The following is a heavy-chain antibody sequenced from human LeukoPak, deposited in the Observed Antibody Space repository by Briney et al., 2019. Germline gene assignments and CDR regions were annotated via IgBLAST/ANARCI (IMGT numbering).Heavy chain of an antibody. V-gene: IGHV3-33*01. J-gene: IGHJ6*02. CDR2: IWYDGSNR. D-gene: IGHD1-7*01. CDR3: ARTVSIGTNYRDYGVDV. Sequence: GRSLRLSCAASGFTFSNNGMHWVRQAPGKGLQWVALIWYDGSNRYHAEYVEGRFTVSRDNSKNTLYLQMNTLRVEDTDVYFCARTVSIGTNYRDYGVDVWGQGTTVTVSS. CDR1: GFTFSNNG.